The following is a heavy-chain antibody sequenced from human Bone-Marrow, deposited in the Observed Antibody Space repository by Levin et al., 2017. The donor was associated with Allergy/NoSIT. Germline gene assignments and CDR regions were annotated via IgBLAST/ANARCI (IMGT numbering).Heavy chain of an antibody. V-gene: IGHV4-39*01. CDR2: LPSSGKP. Sequence: SETLSLTCTVSGGAISGNTFYWGWIRQSPGKGLEWLGCLPSSGKPYFNELFRGRVTMSLDTSKNQFSLTLNSVTAADTGVYYCARHASWFDPWGEGTLVTVSS. CDR1: GGAISGNTFY. J-gene: IGHJ5*02. CDR3: ARHASWFDP.